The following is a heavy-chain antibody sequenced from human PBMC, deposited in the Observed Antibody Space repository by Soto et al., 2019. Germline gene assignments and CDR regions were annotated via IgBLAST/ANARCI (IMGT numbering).Heavy chain of an antibody. Sequence: SETLSLTCSFSGYSVTSHYLTLIRQSTEKGLEWIGYMHYTGFSHYNPSLKSRLTLSVDRSKNQFTLQLTSVTVADTAVYYCAKAYDYIWGSYPRELDYWGQGTLVTVSS. CDR3: AKAYDYIWGSYPRELDY. J-gene: IGHJ4*02. D-gene: IGHD3-16*02. V-gene: IGHV4-59*02. CDR2: MHYTGFS. CDR1: GYSVTSHY.